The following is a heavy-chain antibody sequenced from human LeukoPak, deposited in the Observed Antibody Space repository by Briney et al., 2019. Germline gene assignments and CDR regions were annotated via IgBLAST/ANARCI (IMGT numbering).Heavy chain of an antibody. D-gene: IGHD6-19*01. CDR3: AWEQWLVWGWFDP. CDR2: INSDESST. J-gene: IGHJ5*01. V-gene: IGHV3-74*01. CDR1: GFTFSSYW. Sequence: PGWSLRLSFAASGFTFSSYWMHWVRQAPGKGLVGVSRINSDESSTSYADSVKGRFTISRENAKNTLYLQMNSLRAEDTAVYSCAWEQWLVWGWFDPWGQGTLVTVSS.